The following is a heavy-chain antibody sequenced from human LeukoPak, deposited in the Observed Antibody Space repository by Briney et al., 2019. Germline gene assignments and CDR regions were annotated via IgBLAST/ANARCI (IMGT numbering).Heavy chain of an antibody. CDR3: GYELYYGMDV. Sequence: GGSLRLSCAASGFIVSSNYMNWVRQGPGKGLEWVSVIYRGGNTFYTDSVKGRFTISRDNSKNTLYLQMNSLRAEDTAVYYCGYELYYGMDVWGQGTTVTVSS. D-gene: IGHD5-12*01. V-gene: IGHV3-53*01. CDR2: IYRGGNT. J-gene: IGHJ6*02. CDR1: GFIVSSNY.